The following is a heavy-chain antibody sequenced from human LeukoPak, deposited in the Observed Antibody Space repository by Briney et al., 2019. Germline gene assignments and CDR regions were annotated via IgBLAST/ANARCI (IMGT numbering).Heavy chain of an antibody. V-gene: IGHV4-31*03. D-gene: IGHD3-16*02. CDR2: IYDSGST. Sequence: SETLSLTCTVSGGSISSGGYYWSWIRQHPGKGLEWIGYIYDSGSTYYNPSLKSRVTISVDTSKNQFSLKLSSVTAADTAVYYCARERLREYIWGSYRIIDYWGQGTLVTVSS. CDR1: GGSISSGGYY. J-gene: IGHJ4*02. CDR3: ARERLREYIWGSYRIIDY.